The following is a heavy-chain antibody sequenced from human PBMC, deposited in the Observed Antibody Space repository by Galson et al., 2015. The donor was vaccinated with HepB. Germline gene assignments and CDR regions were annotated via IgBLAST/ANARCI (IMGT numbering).Heavy chain of an antibody. J-gene: IGHJ4*02. CDR2: IYYTGDT. CDR1: GSPITNYY. D-gene: IGHD3-22*01. Sequence: ETLSLTCTVSGSPITNYYWSWIRQPPGKGLEWIAYIYYTGDTNYNPSLKSRGTISVDTSKNQFSLKLSSVTAADTAVYYCARTLDSGNYYYLFDYWGQGTLVTVSS. CDR3: ARTLDSGNYYYLFDY. V-gene: IGHV4-59*01.